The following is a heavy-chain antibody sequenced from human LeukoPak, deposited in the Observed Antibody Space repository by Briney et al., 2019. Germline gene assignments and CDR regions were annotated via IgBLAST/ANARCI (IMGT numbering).Heavy chain of an antibody. D-gene: IGHD3-22*01. J-gene: IGHJ4*02. Sequence: SETLSLTCTVSGGSISSGDYYWSWIRQPPGKGLEWIGYIYYSGSTYYNPSLKSRVTISVDTSKNQFSLKLSSVTVADTAVYYCASYSYYYDSSGYFDYWGQGTLVTVSS. V-gene: IGHV4-30-4*02. CDR1: GGSISSGDYY. CDR3: ASYSYYYDSSGYFDY. CDR2: IYYSGST.